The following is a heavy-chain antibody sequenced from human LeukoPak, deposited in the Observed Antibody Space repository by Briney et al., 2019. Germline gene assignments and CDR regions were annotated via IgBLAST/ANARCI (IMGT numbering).Heavy chain of an antibody. J-gene: IGHJ6*03. V-gene: IGHV4-59*01. D-gene: IGHD6-19*01. CDR2: IYYSGST. CDR3: ARYIAVAGNYYYYYYMDV. Sequence: SETLSLTCTVSGGSISSYYWSWIRQPPGKGLEWIGYIYYSGSTNYNPSLKSRVTISVDTSKNQFSLKLSSVTAADTAVYYCARYIAVAGNYYYYYYMDVWGKGTTVTVSS. CDR1: GGSISSYY.